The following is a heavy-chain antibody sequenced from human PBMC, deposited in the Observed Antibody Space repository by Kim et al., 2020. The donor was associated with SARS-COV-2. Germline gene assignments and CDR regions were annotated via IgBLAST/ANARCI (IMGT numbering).Heavy chain of an antibody. V-gene: IGHV3-23*01. D-gene: IGHD4-17*01. CDR1: GFKFSNYA. CDR3: AKVGSGAYVRRDYFDY. CDR2: LGGGGGAS. J-gene: IGHJ4*02. Sequence: GGSLRLSCTTSGFKFSNYAMSWFRQASGKGLEWVSALGGGGGASYYADSVKGRFTISRDSSTNTMYLQMNTLRVEDTAVYYCAKVGSGAYVRRDYFDYWGQGTLVTVSP.